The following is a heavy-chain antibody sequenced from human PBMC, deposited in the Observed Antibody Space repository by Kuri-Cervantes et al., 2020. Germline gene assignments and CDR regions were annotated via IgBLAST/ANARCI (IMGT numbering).Heavy chain of an antibody. D-gene: IGHD3-10*01. Sequence: GGSLRLSCAASGFTFSSYSMNWVRQAPGKGLEWVSYISSSSSYIYYADSVKGRFTISRDNAKNSLYLQMNSLRAEDTAVYYCARDTYGSGSAYYYYYGMDVWGQGTTVTVSS. CDR1: GFTFSSYS. CDR2: ISSSSSYI. CDR3: ARDTYGSGSAYYYYYGMDV. V-gene: IGHV3-21*05. J-gene: IGHJ6*02.